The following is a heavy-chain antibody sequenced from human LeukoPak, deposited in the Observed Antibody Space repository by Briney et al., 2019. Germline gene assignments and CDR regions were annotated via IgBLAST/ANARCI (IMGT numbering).Heavy chain of an antibody. D-gene: IGHD3-16*02. Sequence: GGSLRLSCAASGFTFSSYAMSWVRQAPGKGLEWVSAISGSGGSTYYADSVKSRFTISRDNSKNTLYLQMNSLRAEDTAVYYCAKFSDNYVWGSYRYLGFDHWGQGTLVTVSS. CDR2: ISGSGGST. CDR3: AKFSDNYVWGSYRYLGFDH. V-gene: IGHV3-23*01. J-gene: IGHJ4*02. CDR1: GFTFSSYA.